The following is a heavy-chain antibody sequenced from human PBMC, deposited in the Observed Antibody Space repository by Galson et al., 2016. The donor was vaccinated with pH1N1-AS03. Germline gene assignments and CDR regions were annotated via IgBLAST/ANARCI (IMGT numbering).Heavy chain of an antibody. Sequence: TLSLTCTVSGVSISNGYYYWSWFRQHPGKGLEWIGYIFYSGSTSYNPSLKSRLTTSLDTSKNQFSLKLNSVTAADSALYFCARGGVMVPTNLEAFDIWGQGTMVTVSS. D-gene: IGHD5-12*01. CDR3: ARGGVMVPTNLEAFDI. J-gene: IGHJ3*02. V-gene: IGHV4-31*03. CDR1: GVSISNGYYY. CDR2: IFYSGST.